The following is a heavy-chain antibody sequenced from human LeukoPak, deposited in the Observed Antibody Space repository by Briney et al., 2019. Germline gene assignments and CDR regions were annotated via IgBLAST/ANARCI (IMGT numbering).Heavy chain of an antibody. CDR2: ISWNSGSI. Sequence: GRSLRLSCAASGFTFDDYAMHWVRQAPGKGLEWVPGISWNSGSIGYADSVKGRFTISRDNAKNSLYLQMNSLRAEDTALYYCAKGTYYDFWSGWLDYWGQGTLVTVSS. V-gene: IGHV3-9*01. J-gene: IGHJ4*02. D-gene: IGHD3-3*01. CDR3: AKGTYYDFWSGWLDY. CDR1: GFTFDDYA.